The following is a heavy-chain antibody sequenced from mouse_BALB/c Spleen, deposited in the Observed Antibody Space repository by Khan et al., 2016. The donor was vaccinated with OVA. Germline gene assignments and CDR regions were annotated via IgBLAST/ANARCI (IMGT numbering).Heavy chain of an antibody. J-gene: IGHJ4*01. CDR2: INYSGST. V-gene: IGHV3-2*02. CDR1: GYSITSDYA. CDR3: ARDGSRYNYAMDY. Sequence: VQLKESGPGLVNPSQSLSLTCTVTGYSITSDYAWNWIRQFPRNKLEWMGYINYSGSTNYNPALKSRISITRDTSKNQFSLQLNSVTTEDTATYYCARDGSRYNYAMDYWGQGTAVTVSS. D-gene: IGHD2-3*01.